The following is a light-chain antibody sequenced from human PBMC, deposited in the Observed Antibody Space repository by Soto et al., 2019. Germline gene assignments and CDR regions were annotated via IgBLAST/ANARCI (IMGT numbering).Light chain of an antibody. Sequence: DIHKTQSPSSLSASVGDRVTIACRASQGISNYLGWYQQKPGKVPKSLIYSASSLQSGVPSKFSGSGSGTDFTLTINDMQPDDFATYYCQQYYRYPWTFGQGTKVDIK. CDR1: QGISNY. CDR3: QQYYRYPWT. CDR2: SAS. V-gene: IGKV1-16*02. J-gene: IGKJ1*01.